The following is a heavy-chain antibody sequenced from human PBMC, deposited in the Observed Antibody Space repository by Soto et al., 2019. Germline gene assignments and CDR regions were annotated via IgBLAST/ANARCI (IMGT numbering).Heavy chain of an antibody. D-gene: IGHD2-15*01. V-gene: IGHV4-31*03. J-gene: IGHJ4*02. Sequence: PSETLSLTCTVSGASISSDDYYWNWIRQHPGKGLEWIGYISNSGTPYYNPSLKSRLTISADTSNNQISLKLTSVTAADTALYYCARDDCSGGSCLSFWGQGTLVTV. CDR1: GASISSDDYY. CDR3: ARDDCSGGSCLSF. CDR2: ISNSGTP.